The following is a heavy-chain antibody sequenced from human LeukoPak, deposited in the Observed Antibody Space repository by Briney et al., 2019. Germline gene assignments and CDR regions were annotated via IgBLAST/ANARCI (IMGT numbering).Heavy chain of an antibody. J-gene: IGHJ4*02. D-gene: IGHD6-19*01. Sequence: GGSLRLSCAASGFTFSSYSMNWVRQAPGKGLEWVSYIDPSGTTIYYADSVEGRFTISRDNAKNSLYLQMNSLRAEDTAIYYCASMFSIGWNSPDYWGQGTLVTVSS. V-gene: IGHV3-48*01. CDR1: GFTFSSYS. CDR3: ASMFSIGWNSPDY. CDR2: IDPSGTTI.